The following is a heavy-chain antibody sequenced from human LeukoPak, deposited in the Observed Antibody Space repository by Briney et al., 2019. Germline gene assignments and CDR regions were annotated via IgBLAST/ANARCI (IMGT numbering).Heavy chain of an antibody. D-gene: IGHD3-10*01. V-gene: IGHV4-31*03. CDR3: ARGEWFGELWPDAFDI. Sequence: SETLSLTCTVSGGSISSGGYYWSWIRQHPGKGLEWIGYIYYSGSTYYNPSLKSRVTISVDTSKNQFSLKLSSATAADTAVYYCARGEWFGELWPDAFDIWGQGTMVTVSS. CDR1: GGSISSGGYY. CDR2: IYYSGST. J-gene: IGHJ3*02.